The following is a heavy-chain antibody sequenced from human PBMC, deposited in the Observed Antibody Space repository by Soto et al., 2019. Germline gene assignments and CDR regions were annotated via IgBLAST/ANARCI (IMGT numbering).Heavy chain of an antibody. V-gene: IGHV1-18*04. CDR2: IASHNGAT. Sequence: QVQLVQSGPEVKKPGDSVRVSCKTSGYTFRSHGISWVRQAPGQGLGWMGWIASHNGATDYAQRFQDRVTVTTDASTSTAYMELTSLRSDATAVYYCARYFAYIIDYWGQGTLVTVSS. D-gene: IGHD4-4*01. CDR1: GYTFRSHG. J-gene: IGHJ4*02. CDR3: ARYFAYIIDY.